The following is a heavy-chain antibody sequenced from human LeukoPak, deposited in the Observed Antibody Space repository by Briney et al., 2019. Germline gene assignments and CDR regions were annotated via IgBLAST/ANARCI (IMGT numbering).Heavy chain of an antibody. CDR3: ARTQQWLVQSDY. CDR2: INHSRST. D-gene: IGHD6-19*01. CDR1: GGSFSGYY. J-gene: IGHJ4*02. Sequence: PSETLSLTCAVYGGSFSGYYWSWIRQPPGKGLEWIGEINHSRSTNYNPSLKSRVTISVDTSKNQFSLKLSSVTAADTAVYYCARTQQWLVQSDYWGQGTLVTVSS. V-gene: IGHV4-34*01.